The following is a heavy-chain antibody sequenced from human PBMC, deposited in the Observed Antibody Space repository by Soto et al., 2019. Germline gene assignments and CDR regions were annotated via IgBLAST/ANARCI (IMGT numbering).Heavy chain of an antibody. D-gene: IGHD5-18*01. J-gene: IGHJ5*02. CDR3: ARVHEVQLWLNWFDP. V-gene: IGHV3-33*01. CDR2: IWYDGSNK. CDR1: GFTFSSYG. Sequence: LRLSCAASGFTFSSYGMHWVRQAPGKGLEWVAVIWYDGSNKYYADSVKGRFTISRDNSKNTLYLQMNSLRAEDMAVYYCARVHEVQLWLNWFDPWGQGTLVTVSS.